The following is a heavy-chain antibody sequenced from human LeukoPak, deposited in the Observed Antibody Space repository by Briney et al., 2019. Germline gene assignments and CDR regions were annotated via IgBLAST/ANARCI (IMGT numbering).Heavy chain of an antibody. CDR2: IYSGGST. D-gene: IGHD5-18*01. CDR1: GFTVSSNY. V-gene: IGHV3-53*01. J-gene: IGHJ4*02. CDR3: TRDTWIQLYLPDQ. Sequence: PGGSLRLSCAASGFTVSSNYMSWVRQAPGKGLEWVSVIYSGGSTYYADSVKGRFTISRDNAKNSLYLQMNSLRAEDTAVYYCTRDTWIQLYLPDQWGQGTLVTVSS.